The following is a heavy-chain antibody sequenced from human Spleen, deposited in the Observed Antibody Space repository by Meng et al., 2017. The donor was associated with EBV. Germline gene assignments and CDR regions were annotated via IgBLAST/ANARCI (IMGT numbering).Heavy chain of an antibody. CDR2: ISAYNVNR. Sequence: QVQLVQYGDEGKKPGASVKISCKASGYSLTSSGISWVRQVPRQGLEWMGWISAYNVNRNYGQKLQGRVTMTTDTSTSTAYMELRSLRSDDTAVYYCARDLEDGDFDYWGQGTLVTVSS. D-gene: IGHD5-24*01. CDR3: ARDLEDGDFDY. J-gene: IGHJ4*02. CDR1: GYSLTSSG. V-gene: IGHV1-18*01.